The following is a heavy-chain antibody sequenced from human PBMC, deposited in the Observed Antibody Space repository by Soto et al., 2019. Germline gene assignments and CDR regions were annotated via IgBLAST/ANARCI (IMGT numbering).Heavy chain of an antibody. Sequence: QVQLVESGGGVVQPGRSLRLSCVGSGFNFDNYAFHWVRQAPGTGLEWAAVISNDGSDKYYADSVKGRFTISRDNSKDTLHLQMDSLKTEDTAVYYGAKVRIAPAKPFYFDSWGQGTLVTVSS. D-gene: IGHD6-13*01. V-gene: IGHV3-30*18. CDR2: ISNDGSDK. J-gene: IGHJ4*02. CDR3: AKVRIAPAKPFYFDS. CDR1: GFNFDNYA.